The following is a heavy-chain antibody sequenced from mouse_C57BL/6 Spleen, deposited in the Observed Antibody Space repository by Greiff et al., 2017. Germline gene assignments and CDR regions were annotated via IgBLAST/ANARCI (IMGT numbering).Heavy chain of an antibody. CDR2: IYPRSGNT. CDR3: ARSYYGSSLYYFDY. CDR1: GYTFTSYG. V-gene: IGHV1-81*01. J-gene: IGHJ2*01. D-gene: IGHD1-1*01. Sequence: QVTLKESGAELARPGASVKLSCKASGYTFTSYGISWVKQRTGQGLEWIGEIYPRSGNTYYNEKFKGKATLTADKSSSTAYMELRSLTSEDSAVYFCARSYYGSSLYYFDYWGQGTTLTVSS.